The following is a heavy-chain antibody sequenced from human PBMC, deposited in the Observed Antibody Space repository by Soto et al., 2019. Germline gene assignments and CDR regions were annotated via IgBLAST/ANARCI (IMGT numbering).Heavy chain of an antibody. CDR3: ARARGVRGVIITWYYYYGMDV. D-gene: IGHD3-10*01. CDR2: ISAYNGNT. CDR1: WYTFSRFG. J-gene: IGHJ6*02. V-gene: IGHV1-18*04. Sequence: ASVKGSCQGFWYTFSRFGISWVGQAPGQGLEWMGWISAYNGNTNYAQKLQGRVTMTTDTSTSTAYMELRSLRSDDTAVYYCARARGVRGVIITWYYYYGMDVWG.